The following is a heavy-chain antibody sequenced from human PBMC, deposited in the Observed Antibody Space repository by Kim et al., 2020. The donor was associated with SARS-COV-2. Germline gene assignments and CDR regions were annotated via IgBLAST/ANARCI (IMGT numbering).Heavy chain of an antibody. V-gene: IGHV6-1*01. CDR1: GDSVSSNSAA. J-gene: IGHJ6*02. CDR3: ARDWGPYSSRFYYYGMDV. Sequence: SETLSLTCAISGDSVSSNSAAWNWIRQSPSRGLEWLGRTYYRSKWYNDYAVSVKSRITINPDTSKNQFSLQLNSVTPEDTAVYYCARDWGPYSSRFYYYGMDVWGQGTTVTVSS. D-gene: IGHD6-13*01. CDR2: TYYRSKWYN.